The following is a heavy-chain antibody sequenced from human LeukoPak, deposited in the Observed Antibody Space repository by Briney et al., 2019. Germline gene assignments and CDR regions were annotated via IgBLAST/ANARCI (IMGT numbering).Heavy chain of an antibody. J-gene: IGHJ6*02. V-gene: IGHV3-23*01. CDR2: ISGSGGST. D-gene: IGHD5-18*01. Sequence: GGSLRLSCAASGFTFSSYAMSWVRQAPGEGLEWVSAISGSGGSTYYADSVKGRFTISRDNSKNTLYLQMNSLRAEDTAVYYCAKAGVASTVDTAIWGYYYYYGMDVWGQGTTVTVSS. CDR3: AKAGVASTVDTAIWGYYYYYGMDV. CDR1: GFTFSSYA.